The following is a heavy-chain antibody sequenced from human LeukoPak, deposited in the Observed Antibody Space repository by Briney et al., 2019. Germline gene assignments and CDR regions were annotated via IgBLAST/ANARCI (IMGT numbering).Heavy chain of an antibody. V-gene: IGHV3-21*01. CDR2: ISTGSKHI. Sequence: PGGALCLSFAAPGFPFINYIMNWVPQAPGKGLGFVSPISTGSKHIYYATSLKGRFTISRDDARKSLYLQMNSLRAEDTAVYYCARDLSGDGYNKFDYWGQGTLVTVSP. D-gene: IGHD5-24*01. CDR1: GFPFINYI. J-gene: IGHJ4*02. CDR3: ARDLSGDGYNKFDY.